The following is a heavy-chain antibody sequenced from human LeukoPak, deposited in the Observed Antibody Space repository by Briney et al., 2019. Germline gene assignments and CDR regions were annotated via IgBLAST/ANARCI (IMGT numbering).Heavy chain of an antibody. J-gene: IGHJ4*02. D-gene: IGHD3-22*01. V-gene: IGHV5-51*01. CDR3: ARRQYFYYNNTGYYPFDY. CDR1: GYSFTSYW. CDR2: IYPGDSDT. Sequence: GESLKISCKGSGYSFTSYWIGWVRQMPGKGLEWTGIIYPGDSDTRYSPSFQGQVTISADKSISTAYLQWSSLKASDTAMYYCARRQYFYYNNTGYYPFDYWGQGTLVTVSS.